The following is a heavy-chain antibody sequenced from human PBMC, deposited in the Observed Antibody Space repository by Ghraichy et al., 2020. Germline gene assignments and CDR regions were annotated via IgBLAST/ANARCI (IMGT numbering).Heavy chain of an antibody. J-gene: IGHJ4*02. D-gene: IGHD3-16*02. Sequence: SETLSLTCTVSGGSISSGGYYWSWIRQHPGKGLEWIGYIYYSGSTYYNPSLKSRVTISVDTSKNQFSLKLSSVTAADTAVYYCARGGGGGGYDYVWGCYRAEGDFDYGGQGTLVTVSS. CDR1: GGSISSGGYY. CDR2: IYYSGST. V-gene: IGHV4-31*03. CDR3: ARGGGGGGYDYVWGCYRAEGDFDY.